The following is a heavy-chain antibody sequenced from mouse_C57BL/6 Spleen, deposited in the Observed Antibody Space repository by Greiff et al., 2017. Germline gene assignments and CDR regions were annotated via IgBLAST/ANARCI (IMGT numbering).Heavy chain of an antibody. D-gene: IGHD2-14*01. CDR3: VRESGLLEGAMDY. CDR1: GFSFNTYA. CDR2: IRSKSNNYAT. J-gene: IGHJ4*01. Sequence: EVQLVESGGGLVQPKGSLKLSCAASGFSFNTYAMNWVRQAPGKGLEWVVRIRSKSNNYATYYADSVKDRFTISRDDSESMLYLQMNNLKTEDAAMYYCVRESGLLEGAMDYWGQGTSVTVSS. V-gene: IGHV10-1*01.